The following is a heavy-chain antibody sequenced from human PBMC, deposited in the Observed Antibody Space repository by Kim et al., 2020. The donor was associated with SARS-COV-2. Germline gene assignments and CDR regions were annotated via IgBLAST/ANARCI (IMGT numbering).Heavy chain of an antibody. D-gene: IGHD6-19*01. V-gene: IGHV4-59*01. J-gene: IGHJ4*02. CDR3: ARDRLSSGWYDY. Sequence: NDNPTLKSRVTISVDTSKNQFSLKLSSVTAADTAVYYCARDRLSSGWYDYWGQGTLVTVSS.